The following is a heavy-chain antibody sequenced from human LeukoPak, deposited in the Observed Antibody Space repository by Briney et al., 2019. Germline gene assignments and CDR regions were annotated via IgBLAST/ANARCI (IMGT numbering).Heavy chain of an antibody. V-gene: IGHV1-46*01. CDR1: GYTFTSYY. CDR2: INPSGGST. J-gene: IGHJ4*02. Sequence: ASVKASCKASGYTFTSYYMHWVRQAPGQGLEWMGIINPSGGSTSYAQKFQGRVTMTRDTSTSTVYMEFSALTSEDTAVYYCARGRSKALDFWGQGTLVTVSS. CDR3: ARGRSKALDF. D-gene: IGHD5/OR15-5a*01.